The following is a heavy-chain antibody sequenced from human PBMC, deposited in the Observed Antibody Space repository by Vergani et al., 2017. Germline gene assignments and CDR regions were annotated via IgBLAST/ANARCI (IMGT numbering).Heavy chain of an antibody. V-gene: IGHV3-21*01. J-gene: IGHJ4*02. CDR3: ARAGYDSNRKHQCFDY. D-gene: IGHD3-22*01. CDR1: GFTFSSYS. Sequence: EVQLVESGGGLVKPGGSLRLSCAASGFTFSSYSMNWVRQAPGKGLEWVSSISSSSSYIYYADSVKGRFTISRDNAKNSLYLQMNSLRAEDTAVYYCARAGYDSNRKHQCFDYWGQGTLVTVSS. CDR2: ISSSSSYI.